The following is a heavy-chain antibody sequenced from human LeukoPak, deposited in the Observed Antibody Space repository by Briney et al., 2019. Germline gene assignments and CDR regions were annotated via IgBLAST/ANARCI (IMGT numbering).Heavy chain of an antibody. CDR2: SHYSGST. CDR3: ARHSAGTTYDY. Sequence: SETLSLTCTVSGGSISNYYWSWIRQPPGKGLEWIGYSHYSGSTSYSPSLKSRVTMSVDTSKNQFSLKLRSVTAADTAVYYCARHSAGTTYDYWGQGTLVTVSS. D-gene: IGHD1-7*01. J-gene: IGHJ4*02. CDR1: GGSISNYY. V-gene: IGHV4-59*08.